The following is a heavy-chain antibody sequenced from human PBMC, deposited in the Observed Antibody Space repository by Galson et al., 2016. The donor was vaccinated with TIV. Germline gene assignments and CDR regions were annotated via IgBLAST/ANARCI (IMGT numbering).Heavy chain of an antibody. J-gene: IGHJ4*02. CDR3: ARDGSGSTDFDS. CDR2: VNPNSGYT. D-gene: IGHD3-10*01. Sequence: SVKVSCKASGYTFTRHDINWVRQATGQGLEWMGWVNPNSGYTVYAQKFQGRVPMTRDTSITTAYLELSSLTSDDTAVYFCARDGSGSTDFDSWGQGTLVTVSS. CDR1: GYTFTRHD. V-gene: IGHV1-8*01.